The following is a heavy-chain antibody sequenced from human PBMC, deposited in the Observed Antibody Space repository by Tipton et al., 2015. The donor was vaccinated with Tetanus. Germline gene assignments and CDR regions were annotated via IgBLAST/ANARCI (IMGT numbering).Heavy chain of an antibody. CDR1: GGPIISGTPY. CDR2: IYYSGTT. J-gene: IGHJ5*02. V-gene: IGHV4-39*01. CDR3: ARQADNWFDP. Sequence: TLSLTCTVSGGPIISGTPYWGWIRQLPGKGLEWIGQIYYSGTTYYKSPLKRRVTISLDTSKNQLSLKMTSVTAADTAVYYCARQADNWFDPWGQGTLVVVSS.